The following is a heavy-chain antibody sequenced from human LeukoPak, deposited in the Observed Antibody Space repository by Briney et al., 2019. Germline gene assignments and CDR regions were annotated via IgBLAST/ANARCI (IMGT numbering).Heavy chain of an antibody. V-gene: IGHV4-61*02. CDR3: AREISGWSPFDC. CDR1: GGSISSGSYY. Sequence: SETLSLTCTVSGGSISSGSYYWSWIRQPAGEGLEWIGRIYTSGSTNYNPSLKSRVTISVDTSKNQFSLKLSSVTAADTAVYYCAREISGWSPFDCWGQGTLVTVSS. D-gene: IGHD6-19*01. J-gene: IGHJ4*02. CDR2: IYTSGST.